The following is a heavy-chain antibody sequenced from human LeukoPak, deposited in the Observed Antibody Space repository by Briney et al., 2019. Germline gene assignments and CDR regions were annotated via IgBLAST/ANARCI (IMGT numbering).Heavy chain of an antibody. D-gene: IGHD1-26*01. CDR2: IYYSGST. CDR1: GGSISSGGYY. J-gene: IGHJ6*02. V-gene: IGHV4-31*03. Sequence: PSQTLSLTCTVSGGSISSGGYYWSWIRQHPGKGLGWIGYIYYSGSTYYNPSLKSRVTISVDTSKNQFSLKLSSVTAADTAVYYCARGGTWGAEDYGMDVWGQGTTVTVSS. CDR3: ARGGTWGAEDYGMDV.